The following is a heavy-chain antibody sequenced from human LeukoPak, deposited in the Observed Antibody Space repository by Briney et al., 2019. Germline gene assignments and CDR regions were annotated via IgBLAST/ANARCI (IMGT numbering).Heavy chain of an antibody. V-gene: IGHV1-69*01. J-gene: IGHJ6*03. Sequence: SVKVSCKASGGTFSSYAISWVRQAPGQGLEWMGGIIPIFGTANYAQKFQGRVTITADESTSTAYMGLSSLRSEDTAVYYCARDRSGGNYYYYYYMDVWGKGTTVTVSS. CDR3: ARDRSGGNYYYYYYMDV. CDR2: IIPIFGTA. D-gene: IGHD4-23*01. CDR1: GGTFSSYA.